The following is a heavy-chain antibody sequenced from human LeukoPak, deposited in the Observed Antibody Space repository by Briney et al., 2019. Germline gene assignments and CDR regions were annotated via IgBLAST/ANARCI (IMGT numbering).Heavy chain of an antibody. Sequence: GGSLRLSCAASGFTFSSYSMNCVRQAPGKGLEWVSSISTSSSYIYYVDSVKGRFTISRDNARNSLYLQMNSLRAEDTAVYYCARDRWLQSQRYFDYWGQGMLVTVSS. CDR3: ARDRWLQSQRYFDY. D-gene: IGHD5-24*01. V-gene: IGHV3-21*01. J-gene: IGHJ4*02. CDR2: ISTSSSYI. CDR1: GFTFSSYS.